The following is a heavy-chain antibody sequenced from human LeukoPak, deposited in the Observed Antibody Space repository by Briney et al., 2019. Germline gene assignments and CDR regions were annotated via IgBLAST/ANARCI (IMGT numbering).Heavy chain of an antibody. V-gene: IGHV1-69*06. CDR2: IIPIFGTA. CDR3: ARSGSQPYYYYYMDV. Sequence: SVKVSCKASGCTFSSYAISWVRQAPGQGLEWMGGIIPIFGTANYAQKFQGRVTITADKSTSTAYMELSSLRSEDTAVYYCARSGSQPYYYYYMDVWGKGTTVTVSS. D-gene: IGHD1-26*01. CDR1: GCTFSSYA. J-gene: IGHJ6*03.